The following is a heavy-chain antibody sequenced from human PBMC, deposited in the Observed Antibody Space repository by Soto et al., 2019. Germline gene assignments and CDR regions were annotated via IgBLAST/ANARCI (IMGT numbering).Heavy chain of an antibody. V-gene: IGHV4-34*01. CDR3: ASMNPLPDIAAEAMDAFDI. Sequence: PSETLSLTCAVYGGSFSGYYWSWIRQPPGKGLEWIGEINHSGSTNYNPSLKSRVTISVDTSKNQFSLKLSSVTAADTAVYYCASMNPLPDIAAEAMDAFDIWGQGTMVTVSS. CDR1: GGSFSGYY. D-gene: IGHD6-25*01. J-gene: IGHJ3*02. CDR2: INHSGST.